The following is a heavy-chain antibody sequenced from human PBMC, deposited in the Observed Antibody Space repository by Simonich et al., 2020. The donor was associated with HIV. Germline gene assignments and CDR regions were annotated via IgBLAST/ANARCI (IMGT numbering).Heavy chain of an antibody. D-gene: IGHD7-27*01. V-gene: IGHV4-38-2*01. J-gene: IGHJ4*02. CDR3: AGTGPLLDF. CDR1: GYSISSGYY. CDR2: NYHSGST. Sequence: QLQLQESGPGLVKPSETLSLTCAVSGYSISSGYYWGWIRQPPGKGLEWIGNNYHSGSTYYNPSRKSRVTMSVDTSKNQFSLKLSSGTAADTAVYYCAGTGPLLDFWGQGTLVTVSS.